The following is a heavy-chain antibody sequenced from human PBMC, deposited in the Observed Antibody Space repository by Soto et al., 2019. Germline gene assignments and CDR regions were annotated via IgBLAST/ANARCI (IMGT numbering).Heavy chain of an antibody. CDR1: GGSISNYY. CDR3: ASNLGYCSGGNCYGAFDI. J-gene: IGHJ3*02. Sequence: QVQLQESGPGLVKPSETLSLTCTVSGGSISNYYWTWIRQSPGKGLEWIGNIYYRGSANYNPSLKRRVTISVDTSKNQFSLKLSSVTAADTAVYYCASNLGYCSGGNCYGAFDIWGQGTMVTVSS. CDR2: IYYRGSA. V-gene: IGHV4-59*01. D-gene: IGHD2-15*01.